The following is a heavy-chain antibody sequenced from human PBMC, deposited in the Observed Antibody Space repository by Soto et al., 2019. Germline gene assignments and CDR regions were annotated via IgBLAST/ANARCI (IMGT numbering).Heavy chain of an antibody. CDR3: AGQLWTANY. CDR1: GFIFENTG. V-gene: IGHV3-23*01. J-gene: IGHJ4*02. D-gene: IGHD1-1*01. CDR2: IQDTGVNK. Sequence: EVQLLESGGGLVPPGGSLTLSCATSGFIFENTGMAWVRQAPGRGLEWVSSIQDTGVNKHYADSVEGRFAISRDNSRNTVFLQLNSLRAEDTAIYYCAGQLWTANYWGQGTLVTVSS.